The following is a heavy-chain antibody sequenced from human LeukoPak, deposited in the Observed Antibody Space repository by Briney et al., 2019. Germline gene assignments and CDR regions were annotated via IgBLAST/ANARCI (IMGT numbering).Heavy chain of an antibody. D-gene: IGHD3-10*01. CDR1: GGSISSSSYY. V-gene: IGHV4-39*01. J-gene: IGHJ4*02. CDR3: ASPLWFGELSRDY. CDR2: SYYSGST. Sequence: SETLSLTCTVSGGSISSSSYYWGCIRQPPGKGLEWTGSSYYSGSTYYNPALKSRVTISVDTSKNQFSLKLSSVTAPDTAVYYCASPLWFGELSRDYWGEGTLVTVSS.